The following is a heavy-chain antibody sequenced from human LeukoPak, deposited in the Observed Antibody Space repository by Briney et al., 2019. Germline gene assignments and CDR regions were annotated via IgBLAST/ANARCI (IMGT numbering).Heavy chain of an antibody. D-gene: IGHD5-18*01. Sequence: GGTLRLSCAASGFTFSSYSMNWVRQAPGKGLEWVSSISSSSSYIYYADSVKGRFTISRDNAKNSLYLQMNRLRAEDTAVYYCARALVGGYSYGQTNCWGEGSLVTVSS. CDR1: GFTFSSYS. CDR3: ARALVGGYSYGQTNC. V-gene: IGHV3-21*01. J-gene: IGHJ4*02. CDR2: ISSSSSYI.